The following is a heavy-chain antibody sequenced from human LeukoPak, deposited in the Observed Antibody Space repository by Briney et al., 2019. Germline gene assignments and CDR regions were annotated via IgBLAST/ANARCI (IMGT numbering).Heavy chain of an antibody. CDR2: INPGDSET. CDR3: ARHYYDFWSFYNDGFDV. Sequence: GESLNISCKASGYSFTSYYIAWVRHMPGKGLEWMGIINPGDSETRYSPSFQGQVTISIDKSITTAYLQWGSLKASDTAIYYCARHYYDFWSFYNDGFDVWGQGTMVTVSS. D-gene: IGHD3-3*01. V-gene: IGHV5-51*01. CDR1: GYSFTSYY. J-gene: IGHJ3*01.